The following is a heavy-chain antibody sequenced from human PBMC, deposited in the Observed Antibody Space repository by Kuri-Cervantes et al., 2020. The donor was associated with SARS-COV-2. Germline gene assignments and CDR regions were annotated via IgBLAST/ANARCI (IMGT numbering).Heavy chain of an antibody. CDR1: GFTFSSYA. J-gene: IGHJ6*02. CDR2: ISGSGGST. V-gene: IGHV3-23*01. Sequence: GESLKISCAASGFTFSSYAMSWVRQAPGKGLEWVSAISGSGGSTYYADSVKGRFTISRDNSKNTLYLQMNSLRAEDTAVYYCARDRDGYSSSWYGGYYYGMDVWGQGTTVTVSS. D-gene: IGHD6-13*01. CDR3: ARDRDGYSSSWYGGYYYGMDV.